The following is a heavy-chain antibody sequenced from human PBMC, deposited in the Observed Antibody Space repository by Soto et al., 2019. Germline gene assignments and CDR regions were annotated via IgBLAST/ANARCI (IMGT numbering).Heavy chain of an antibody. CDR3: AKCGWEYNWFDP. CDR2: IRSKAYGGTT. Sequence: PGGSLRLSCTASGFTFGDYAMSWVRQAPGKGLEWVGFIRSKAYGGTTEYAASVKGRFTISRDDSKSIAYLQMNSLKTEDTAVYYCAKCGWEYNWFDPWGQGTLVTVSS. V-gene: IGHV3-49*04. J-gene: IGHJ5*02. CDR1: GFTFGDYA. D-gene: IGHD1-26*01.